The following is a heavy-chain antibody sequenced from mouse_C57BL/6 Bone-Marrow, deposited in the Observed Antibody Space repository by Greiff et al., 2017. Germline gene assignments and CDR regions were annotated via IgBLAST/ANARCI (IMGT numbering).Heavy chain of an antibody. D-gene: IGHD1-1*01. CDR3: ARWGYYGSSYSLFDY. CDR2: IDPGSGST. Sequence: QVQLQQPGAELVKPGASVKMSCKASGYTFTSYWITWVKQRPGQGLEWIGDIDPGSGSTNYNEKFKSKATMTVDTSSSTAYMQLSSLTSEDSAVYYCARWGYYGSSYSLFDYWGQGTTLTVSS. V-gene: IGHV1-55*01. J-gene: IGHJ2*01. CDR1: GYTFTSYW.